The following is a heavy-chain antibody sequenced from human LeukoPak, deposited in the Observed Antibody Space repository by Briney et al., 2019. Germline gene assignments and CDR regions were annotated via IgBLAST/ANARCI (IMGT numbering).Heavy chain of an antibody. Sequence: GESLKISCKGSGYSFTSYWIGWVRQMPGKGLEWMGIIYPGDSDTRYSPSFQGQVTISADKSISTAYLQWSSLKASDTAMYYCARPEEMATFNDAFDIWGQGIMVTVSS. CDR1: GYSFTSYW. D-gene: IGHD5-24*01. J-gene: IGHJ3*02. V-gene: IGHV5-51*01. CDR3: ARPEEMATFNDAFDI. CDR2: IYPGDSDT.